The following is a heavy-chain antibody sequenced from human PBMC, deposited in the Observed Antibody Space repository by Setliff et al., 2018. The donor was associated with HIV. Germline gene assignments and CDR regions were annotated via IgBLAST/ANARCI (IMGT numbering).Heavy chain of an antibody. Sequence: SETLSLTCSVSGASITSGGHYWTWIRQHPERGLEWIGHIHSGGSTFYNLSLKSRLIISLDTSENQFSLKLDSVTAADTAIYYCAQVLEYCDSSTCYGGVDYWGQGTLVTVSS. J-gene: IGHJ4*02. CDR2: IHSGGST. D-gene: IGHD2-2*01. CDR3: AQVLEYCDSSTCYGGVDY. CDR1: GASITSGGHY. V-gene: IGHV4-31*03.